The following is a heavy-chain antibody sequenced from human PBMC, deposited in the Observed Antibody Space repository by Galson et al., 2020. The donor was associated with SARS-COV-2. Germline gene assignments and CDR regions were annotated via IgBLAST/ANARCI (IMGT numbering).Heavy chain of an antibody. CDR3: ASPYLAAASFFGAFDI. Sequence: GESLKISCAGSGFTFSSYEMNWVRQAPGKGLEWVSYISSSGTNIYYADSVKGRFTISRDNAKHSLYLQMTSLRAEDTAVYYCASPYLAAASFFGAFDIWGLGTMVTVSS. CDR2: ISSSGTNI. D-gene: IGHD2-15*01. J-gene: IGHJ3*02. V-gene: IGHV3-48*03. CDR1: GFTFSSYE.